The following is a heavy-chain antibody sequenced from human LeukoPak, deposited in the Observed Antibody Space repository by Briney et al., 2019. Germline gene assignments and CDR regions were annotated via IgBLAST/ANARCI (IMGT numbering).Heavy chain of an antibody. CDR1: GFTLSSYE. CDR3: ARIAARPASLFDY. J-gene: IGHJ4*02. CDR2: IGYGGADS. V-gene: IGHV3-23*01. D-gene: IGHD6-6*01. Sequence: PGGSLRLSCTVSGFTLSSYEMTWFRQAPGKGLEWVSSIGYGGADSHYADSVKGRFTISRDNSKNTLYLQMNSLRAEDTAVYYCARIAARPASLFDYWGQGTLVTVSS.